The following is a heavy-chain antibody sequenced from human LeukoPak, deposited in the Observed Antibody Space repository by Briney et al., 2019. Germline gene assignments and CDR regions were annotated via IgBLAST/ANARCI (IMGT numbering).Heavy chain of an antibody. V-gene: IGHV3-23*01. D-gene: IGHD3-10*01. J-gene: IGHJ4*02. Sequence: PGGSLRLSCAASGFTFSSYSMNWVRQAPGKGLEWVSAISGSGGSTYYADSVKGRFTISRDNSKNTLYLQMNSLRAEDTAVYYCAKGALRFGELSGHWGQGTLVTVSS. CDR1: GFTFSSYS. CDR3: AKGALRFGELSGH. CDR2: ISGSGGST.